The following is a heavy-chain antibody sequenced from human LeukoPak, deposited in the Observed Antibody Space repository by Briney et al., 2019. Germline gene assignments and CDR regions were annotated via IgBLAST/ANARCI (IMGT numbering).Heavy chain of an antibody. CDR1: GFAFSTSD. CDR2: IGKAGDT. D-gene: IGHD4-11*01. Sequence: GGSLRLSCAASGFAFSTSDMHWVRQAAGQSLEWVSGIGKAGDTYYLDSVRGRFTIFRENDEDSVYLQMNNLRAGDTAVYYCARGDYMGFDPWGQGTLVTVSS. V-gene: IGHV3-13*01. CDR3: ARGDYMGFDP. J-gene: IGHJ5*02.